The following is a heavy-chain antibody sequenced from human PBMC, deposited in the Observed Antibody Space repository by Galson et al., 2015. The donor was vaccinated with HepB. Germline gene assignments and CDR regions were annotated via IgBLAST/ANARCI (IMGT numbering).Heavy chain of an antibody. CDR3: AREKGASSGSVEFDP. Sequence: SVKVSCKASGGTFSSYTISWVRQAPGQGLEWMGRIIPILGIANYAQKFQGRVTITADKSTSTAYMELSSLRSEDTAVYYCAREKGASSGSVEFDPWGQGTLVTVSS. J-gene: IGHJ5*02. D-gene: IGHD1-26*01. V-gene: IGHV1-69*04. CDR1: GGTFSSYT. CDR2: IIPILGIA.